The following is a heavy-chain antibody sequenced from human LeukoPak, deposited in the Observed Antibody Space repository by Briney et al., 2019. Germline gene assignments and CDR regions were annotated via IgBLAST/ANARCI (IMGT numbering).Heavy chain of an antibody. V-gene: IGHV4-59*08. CDR2: IYYSGST. D-gene: IGHD6-13*01. CDR3: ARLAAAGTGWFDP. CDR1: GGSISSYY. Sequence: PSETLSLTCTVSGGSISSYYWSWIRLPPGKGLEWIGYIYYSGSTNYNPSLKSRVTISVDTSKNQFSLKLSSVTAADTAVYYCARLAAAGTGWFDPWGQGTLVTVSS. J-gene: IGHJ5*02.